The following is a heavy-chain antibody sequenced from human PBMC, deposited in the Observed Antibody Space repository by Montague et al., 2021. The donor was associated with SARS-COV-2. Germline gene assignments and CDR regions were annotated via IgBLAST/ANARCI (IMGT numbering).Heavy chain of an antibody. Sequence: SETLSLTCSVSGGPVTNTWHYWAWIRQPPGKGLEWIGSVSYDGSTYYSPSLKSRVTISIDTSKNQFSLKLSSATAADTAMYYCANHDRQCSHSNCQISFELDYWGQGILVTVSP. CDR3: ANHDRQCSHSNCQISFELDY. V-gene: IGHV4-39*01. J-gene: IGHJ4*02. D-gene: IGHD3-16*02. CDR1: GGPVTNTWHY. CDR2: VSYDGST.